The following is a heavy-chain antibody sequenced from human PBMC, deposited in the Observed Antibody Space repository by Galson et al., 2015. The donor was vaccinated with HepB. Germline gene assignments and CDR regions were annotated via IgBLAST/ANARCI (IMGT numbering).Heavy chain of an antibody. D-gene: IGHD6-13*01. V-gene: IGHV1-69*06. Sequence: SVKVSCKASGATFSSYAISWVRQAPGQGLEWMGGIIPIFGTANYAQKFQGRVTITADKSTSTAYMELSSLRSEDTAVYYCVRDGSSSWTNDAFDIWGQGTMVTVSS. CDR1: GATFSSYA. CDR2: IIPIFGTA. J-gene: IGHJ3*02. CDR3: VRDGSSSWTNDAFDI.